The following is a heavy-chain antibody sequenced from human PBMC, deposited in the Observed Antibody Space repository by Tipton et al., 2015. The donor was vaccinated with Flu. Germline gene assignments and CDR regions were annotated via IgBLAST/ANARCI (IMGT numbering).Heavy chain of an antibody. Sequence: SLRLSCAASGFTFSSYAMHWVRQAPGKGLEYVSAITSSGGSTYYANSVKGRFTISRDNSKNTLYLQMGSLRAEDMAVYYCTSGGNYYDSRGYCAWGQGTLVTVSS. CDR3: TSGGNYYDSRGYCA. D-gene: IGHD3-22*01. J-gene: IGHJ5*02. V-gene: IGHV3-64*01. CDR1: GFTFSSYA. CDR2: ITSSGGST.